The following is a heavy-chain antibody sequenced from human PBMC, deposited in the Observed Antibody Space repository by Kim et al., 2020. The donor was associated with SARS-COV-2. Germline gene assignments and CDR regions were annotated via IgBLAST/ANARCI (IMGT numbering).Heavy chain of an antibody. D-gene: IGHD3-22*01. CDR2: IKSKPEGETA. CDR1: EFTFRNAW. J-gene: IGHJ4*02. CDR3: TPDPQYYDSNAYYYPANLPLY. V-gene: IGHV3-15*01. Sequence: GGSLRLSCAASEFTFRNAWMSWVRQTPGKGLEWVGLIKSKPEGETADYAAPVKGRFSISMDDSEKTLYLQMNSLKTEDTGLYYCTPDPQYYDSNAYYYPANLPLYGGQGTQVTVSS.